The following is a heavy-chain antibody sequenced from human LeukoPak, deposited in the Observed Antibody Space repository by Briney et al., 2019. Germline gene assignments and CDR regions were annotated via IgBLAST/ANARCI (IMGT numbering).Heavy chain of an antibody. J-gene: IGHJ5*02. CDR2: TYYRSKWYT. Sequence: SQTLSLTRAISGDSVSSNSAAWIWIRQSPSRGLEWLERTYYRSKWYTDYAVSVKSRMTINPDTSKNQFSLQLNSVTPEDTAVYYCARGGNYYWFDPWGQGTLVTVSS. D-gene: IGHD1-26*01. CDR3: ARGGNYYWFDP. V-gene: IGHV6-1*01. CDR1: GDSVSSNSAA.